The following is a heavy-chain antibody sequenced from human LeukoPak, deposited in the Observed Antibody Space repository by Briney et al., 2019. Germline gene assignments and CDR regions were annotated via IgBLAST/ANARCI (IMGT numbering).Heavy chain of an antibody. V-gene: IGHV1-2*04. CDR3: AREGPVSIGAFDI. CDR2: INPNSGGT. J-gene: IGHJ3*02. Sequence: GASVKVSCKASGYTFTGYYMHWVRQAPGQGLEWMGWINPNSGGTNYAQKFQGWVTMTRDTSISTAYMELSRLRSDDTAVYYCAREGPVSIGAFDIWGQGTMVTVSS. CDR1: GYTFTGYY. D-gene: IGHD2-15*01.